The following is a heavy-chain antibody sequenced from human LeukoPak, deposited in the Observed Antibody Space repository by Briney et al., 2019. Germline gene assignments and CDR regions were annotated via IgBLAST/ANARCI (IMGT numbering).Heavy chain of an antibody. D-gene: IGHD4-23*01. CDR2: TYYTSKWFN. V-gene: IGHV6-1*01. CDR3: ARDNDYGGYYFDY. J-gene: IGHJ4*02. CDR1: GDSVSSNSAS. Sequence: SQTLSLTCAISGDSVSSNSASWHWIRQSPSRGLQWQGRTYYTSKWFNDYAVSLKSRITINPDTSKNQFSLQLNSVTPEDTAVYFCARDNDYGGYYFDYWGQGTLVTVSS.